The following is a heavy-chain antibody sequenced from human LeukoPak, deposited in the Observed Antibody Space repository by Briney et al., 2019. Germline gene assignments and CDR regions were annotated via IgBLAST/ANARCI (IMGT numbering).Heavy chain of an antibody. D-gene: IGHD3-3*01. V-gene: IGHV3-53*01. Sequence: GGSLRLSCAASGFTVSSNYMSWVRQAPGKGLEWVSVIYSSGSTYYTDSVKGRFTISRDNSKNTLYLQMNSLRAEDTAVYYCAGGSGVVIPFDYWGQGTLVTVSS. J-gene: IGHJ4*02. CDR2: IYSSGST. CDR1: GFTVSSNY. CDR3: AGGSGVVIPFDY.